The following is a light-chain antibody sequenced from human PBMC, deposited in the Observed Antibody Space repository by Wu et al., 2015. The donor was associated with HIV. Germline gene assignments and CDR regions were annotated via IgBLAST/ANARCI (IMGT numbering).Light chain of an antibody. Sequence: EIVLTQSPGTLSLSPGERATLSCRASQSISASYLAWYQQKPGQAPRILIYEASSRATGIPDRFSGSGSGTDFTLTINRLEPEDFAVYYCQQRTSWPITFGQGTRLELK. CDR1: QSISASY. J-gene: IGKJ5*01. CDR2: EAS. V-gene: IGKV3D-20*02. CDR3: QQRTSWPIT.